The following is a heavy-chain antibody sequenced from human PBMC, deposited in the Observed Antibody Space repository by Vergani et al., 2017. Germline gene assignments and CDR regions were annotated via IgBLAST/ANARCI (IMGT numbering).Heavy chain of an antibody. CDR3: ARVREGEGGSFTYYYYYYYMDV. CDR1: GGTFSSYA. V-gene: IGHV1-69*01. J-gene: IGHJ6*03. D-gene: IGHD2-15*01. Sequence: QVQLVQSGAEVKKPGSSVKVSCKASGGTFSSYAISWVRQAPGQGLEWMGGIIPIFGTANYAQKFQGRVTITADESTSTAYMELSSLRSEDTAVYYCARVREGEGGSFTYYYYYYYMDVWGKGTTVTVSS. CDR2: IIPIFGTA.